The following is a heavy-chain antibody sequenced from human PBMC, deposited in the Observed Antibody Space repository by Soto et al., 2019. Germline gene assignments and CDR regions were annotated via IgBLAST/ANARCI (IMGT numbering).Heavy chain of an antibody. CDR1: GGSISSYY. CDR2: IYYSGST. CDR3: AKSRYSDYDSVDY. V-gene: IGHV4-59*01. Sequence: SETLSLTCTVSGGSISSYYWSWIRQPPGKGLEWIGYIYYSGSTNYNPSLKSRVTISVDTSKNQFSLKLSSVTAADTAVYYCAKSRYSDYDSVDYCGQGTLVTVSS. J-gene: IGHJ4*02. D-gene: IGHD5-12*01.